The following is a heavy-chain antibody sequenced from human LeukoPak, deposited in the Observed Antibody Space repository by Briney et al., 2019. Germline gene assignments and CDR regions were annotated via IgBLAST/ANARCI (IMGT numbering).Heavy chain of an antibody. CDR3: ARAARLLSTSYFDY. D-gene: IGHD2-2*01. CDR2: ISAYNGNT. V-gene: IGHV1-18*01. J-gene: IGHJ4*02. Sequence: ASVKVSCQASGYTFTSYGISWVRQAPGQGLEWMGWISAYNGNTNYAQKLQGRVTMTTDTSTSTAYMELRSLRSDDTAVYYCARAARLLSTSYFDYWGQGTLVTVSS. CDR1: GYTFTSYG.